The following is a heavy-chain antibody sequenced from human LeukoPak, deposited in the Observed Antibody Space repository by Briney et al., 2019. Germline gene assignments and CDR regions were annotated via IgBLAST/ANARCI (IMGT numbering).Heavy chain of an antibody. D-gene: IGHD2-21*02. J-gene: IGHJ2*01. CDR1: GYTFTKYG. V-gene: IGHV1-18*01. Sequence: ASVKVSCKASGYTFTKYGLTWVRRAPGQGLEWMGWISTDKADTYYAQNYQGRVTMTIDTSTSTAYMELRSLTSDDTAVYYCVRDCASDCSIKGHYFFDLWGRGTPVTVSS. CDR2: ISTDKADT. CDR3: VRDCASDCSIKGHYFFDL.